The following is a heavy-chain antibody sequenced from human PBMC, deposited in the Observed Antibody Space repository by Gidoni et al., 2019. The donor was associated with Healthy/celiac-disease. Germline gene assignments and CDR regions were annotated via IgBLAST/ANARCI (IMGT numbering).Heavy chain of an antibody. J-gene: IGHJ4*02. V-gene: IGHV3-23*01. CDR2: ISGSGGST. CDR1: GFTFSSSA. CDR3: AKGGGGAAAGTVVDY. Sequence: EVQLLESGGGLVQPGGSLRLSCSASGFTFSSSAMSWVRQAPGKGLEWVSAISGSGGSTYYADSVKGRFTISRDNSKNTLYLQMNSLRAEDTAVYYCAKGGGGAAAGTVVDYWGQGTLVTVSS. D-gene: IGHD6-13*01.